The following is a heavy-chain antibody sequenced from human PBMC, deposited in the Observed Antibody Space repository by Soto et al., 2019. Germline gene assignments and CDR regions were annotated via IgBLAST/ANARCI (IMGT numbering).Heavy chain of an antibody. CDR1: GGTFSSYA. CDR3: ARREIAAENYYYYGMDV. Sequence: ASVKVSCKASGGTFSSYAISWVRQAPGQGLEWMGGIIPIFGTANYAQKFPGRVTITADESTSTAYMELSSLRSEDTAVYYCARREIAAENYYYYGMDVWGQGTTVTVSS. CDR2: IIPIFGTA. D-gene: IGHD6-13*01. J-gene: IGHJ6*02. V-gene: IGHV1-69*13.